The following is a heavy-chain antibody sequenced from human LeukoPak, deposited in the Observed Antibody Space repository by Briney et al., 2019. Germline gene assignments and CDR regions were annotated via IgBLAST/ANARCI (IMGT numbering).Heavy chain of an antibody. J-gene: IGHJ4*02. CDR3: AKDGPYYYGSGSYYRGGYFDY. CDR2: ISGSGGST. Sequence: GGSLRLSCAACGFTFSSYAMSWVRQAPGKGLEWVSAISGSGGSTYYADSVKGRFTISRDNSKNTLYLQMNSLRAEDTAVYYCAKDGPYYYGSGSYYRGGYFDYWGQGTLVTVSS. CDR1: GFTFSSYA. D-gene: IGHD3-10*01. V-gene: IGHV3-23*01.